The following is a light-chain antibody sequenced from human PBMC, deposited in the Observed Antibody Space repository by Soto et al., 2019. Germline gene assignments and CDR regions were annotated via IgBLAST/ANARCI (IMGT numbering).Light chain of an antibody. CDR1: QSISSY. J-gene: IGKJ4*01. V-gene: IGKV1-39*01. CDR3: QQSYRTPLT. Sequence: LQMTQSPSSLSASVGARVTITGRASQSISSYLNWFQQKPGKAPKLLMYGASSLQSGVPSRFSGSGSGADFTLTISSLQPEDFATYYCQQSYRTPLTFGRGTKVDIK. CDR2: GAS.